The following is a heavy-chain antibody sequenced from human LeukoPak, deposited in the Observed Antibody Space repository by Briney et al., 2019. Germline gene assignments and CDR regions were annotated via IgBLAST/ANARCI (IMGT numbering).Heavy chain of an antibody. CDR1: GGTFSSYA. CDR3: ARSARGSYGPFDY. V-gene: IGHV1-69*04. D-gene: IGHD5-18*01. J-gene: IGHJ4*02. CDR2: IIPILGIA. Sequence: ASVKVSCKASGGTFSSYAISWVRQAPGQGLEWMGRIIPILGIANYAQKLQGRVTITADKSTSTAYMELSSLRSEDTAVYYCARSARGSYGPFDYWGQGTLVTVSS.